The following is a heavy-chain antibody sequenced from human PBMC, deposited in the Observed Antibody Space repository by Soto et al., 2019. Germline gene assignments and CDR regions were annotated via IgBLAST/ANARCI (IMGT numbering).Heavy chain of an antibody. Sequence: EVQMLESGGGLAQHGGSLRLSCAASGFTCSSYDMSWVRQAPGKGLEWVSTILVDGRTFYVDSVKGRFTISRDNSKNTVYLQMNSLTAGDTALYYCAKATATGGGAFDICGQGTMVTVSS. V-gene: IGHV3-23*01. CDR1: GFTCSSYD. D-gene: IGHD2-8*02. CDR2: ILVDGRT. J-gene: IGHJ3*02. CDR3: AKATATGGGAFDI.